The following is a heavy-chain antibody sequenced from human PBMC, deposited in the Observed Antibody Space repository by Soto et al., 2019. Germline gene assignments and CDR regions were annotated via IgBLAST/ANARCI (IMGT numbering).Heavy chain of an antibody. V-gene: IGHV3-23*01. J-gene: IGHJ4*02. CDR3: ARRSSGWYFDY. CDR2: ISGSGGST. D-gene: IGHD6-19*01. Sequence: GGSLRLSCAASGFTFSSYAMSWVRQAPGKGLEWVSAISGSGGSTYYADSVKGRFTISRDNSKNTLYLQMNSLRVEDTAVYYCARRSSGWYFDYWGQGTLVTVSS. CDR1: GFTFSSYA.